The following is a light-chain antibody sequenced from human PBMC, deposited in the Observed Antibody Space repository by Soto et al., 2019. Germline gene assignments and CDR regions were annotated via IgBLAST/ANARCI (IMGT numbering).Light chain of an antibody. CDR2: DAS. J-gene: IGKJ2*01. V-gene: IGKV3-11*01. Sequence: EIVLTQSPAPLSLSPGERATLSCRASQSVSSYLAWYQQKPGQAPRLLIYDASNRATGIPARFSGSGSGTDFTLTIGSLEPEDFAVYYCPQRSNWPPVTFGQGTKLEIK. CDR1: QSVSSY. CDR3: PQRSNWPPVT.